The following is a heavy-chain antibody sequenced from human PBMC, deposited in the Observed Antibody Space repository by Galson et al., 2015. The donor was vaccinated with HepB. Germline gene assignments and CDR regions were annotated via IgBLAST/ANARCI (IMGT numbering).Heavy chain of an antibody. D-gene: IGHD3-10*01. CDR1: GGTFSSYA. CDR2: IIPIFGTA. J-gene: IGHJ4*02. CDR3: ARGPGFDY. V-gene: IGHV1-69*05. Sequence: SVKVSCKASGGTFSSYAISWVRQAPGQGLEWMGGIIPIFGTAGYAQKFQGRVTMTRNTSISTAYMELSSLRSEDTAVYYCARGPGFDYWGQGTLVTVSS.